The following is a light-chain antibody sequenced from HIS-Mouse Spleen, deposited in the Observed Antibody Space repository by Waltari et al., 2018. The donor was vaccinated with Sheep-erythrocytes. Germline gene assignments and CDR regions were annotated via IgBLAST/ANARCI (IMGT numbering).Light chain of an antibody. CDR2: QDT. J-gene: IGLJ2*01. Sequence: SSELTQPPSVSVSPGQTASITCSGDKLGDKYACWYQQKPGQSPVLVIYQDTKRPSGIPHRFSGSNSGNTATLTISGTQAMDEADYYGQAWDSSIVVFGGGTKLTVL. CDR3: QAWDSSIVV. V-gene: IGLV3-1*01. CDR1: KLGDKY.